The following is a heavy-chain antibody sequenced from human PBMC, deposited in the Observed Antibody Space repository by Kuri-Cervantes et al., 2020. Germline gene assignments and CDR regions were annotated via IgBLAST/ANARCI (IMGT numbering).Heavy chain of an antibody. CDR3: ARGSGWYGY. Sequence: SETLSLTCTVSGYSISSGYYWGWIRQPPGKGLEWIGSIYHSGSTYYNPSLKSRVTISVDTSKNQFSLKLSSVTAADTAVYYCARGSGWYGYWGQGTLVTVSS. V-gene: IGHV4-38-2*02. D-gene: IGHD6-19*01. CDR2: IYHSGST. CDR1: GYSISSGYY. J-gene: IGHJ4*02.